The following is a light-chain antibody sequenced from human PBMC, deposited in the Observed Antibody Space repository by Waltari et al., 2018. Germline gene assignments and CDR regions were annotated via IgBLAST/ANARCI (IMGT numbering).Light chain of an antibody. Sequence: EIVLTQSPGTLSLSPGERVTLSCRASQSVGRSLAWYQQKPGQAPRLLIYDAFTRATGIADRVSGSGSGTDFSLTISRLNPEDFAVYYCQMYVRLPATFGQGTKVEIK. CDR1: QSVGRS. V-gene: IGKV3-20*01. J-gene: IGKJ1*01. CDR2: DAF. CDR3: QMYVRLPAT.